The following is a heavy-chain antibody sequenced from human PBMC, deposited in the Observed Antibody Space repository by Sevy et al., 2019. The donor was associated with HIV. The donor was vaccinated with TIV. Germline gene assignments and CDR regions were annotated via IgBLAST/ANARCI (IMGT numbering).Heavy chain of an antibody. CDR1: GFTFGSYG. CDR2: ISYDGSNK. D-gene: IGHD6-19*01. J-gene: IGHJ6*02. Sequence: GGSLRLSCVASGFTFGSYGMLWVRQAPGKGLEWVAFISYDGSNKYYADSVKGRFTISRDNSKNTLYLQMNSLRAEDTAVYYCAKGRDSSGWYYYGMDVWGQGTTVTVSS. CDR3: AKGRDSSGWYYYGMDV. V-gene: IGHV3-30*02.